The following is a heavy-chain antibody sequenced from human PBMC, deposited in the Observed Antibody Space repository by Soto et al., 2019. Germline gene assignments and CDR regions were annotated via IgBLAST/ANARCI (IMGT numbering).Heavy chain of an antibody. Sequence: PGGSLRLSCVASGSTFRSYTMNWARQAPGKGLEWVSGIRGFSPYAFYADSVKGRFTISRDNAQNSLFLQINSLRAEDTAVYYCARDREYDADDYYYNAMDVWGQGTTVTVSS. J-gene: IGHJ6*02. D-gene: IGHD3-3*01. V-gene: IGHV3-21*01. CDR3: ARDREYDADDYYYNAMDV. CDR1: GSTFRSYT. CDR2: IRGFSPYA.